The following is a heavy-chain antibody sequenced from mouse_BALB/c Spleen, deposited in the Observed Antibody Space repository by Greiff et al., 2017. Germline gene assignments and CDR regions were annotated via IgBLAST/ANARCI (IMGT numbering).Heavy chain of an antibody. CDR2: IDPANGNT. V-gene: IGHV14-3*02. Sequence: VQLQQSGAELVKPGASVKLSCTASGFNIKDTYMHWVKQRPEQGLEWIGRIDPANGNTKYDPKFQGKATITADTSSNTAYLQLSSLTSEDTAVYYCARYDGYAMDDWGQGTSVTVSS. D-gene: IGHD2-3*01. CDR3: ARYDGYAMDD. J-gene: IGHJ4*01. CDR1: GFNIKDTY.